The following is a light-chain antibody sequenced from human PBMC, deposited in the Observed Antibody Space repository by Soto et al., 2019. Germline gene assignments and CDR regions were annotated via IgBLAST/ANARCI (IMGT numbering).Light chain of an antibody. CDR3: QQYNNWPLG. V-gene: IGKV3-15*01. Sequence: EIMMTQSPATLSVSPGERATLSCRASQSVNSNLAWYQQKPGHAPRLLMYDASTRATGIPARFSGRGSGTEFTLTISSLQSEDFAVYYCQQYNNWPLGFGGGTKVEIK. CDR1: QSVNSN. J-gene: IGKJ4*01. CDR2: DAS.